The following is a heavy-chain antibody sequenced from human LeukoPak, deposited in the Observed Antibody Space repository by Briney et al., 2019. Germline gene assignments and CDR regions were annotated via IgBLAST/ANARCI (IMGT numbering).Heavy chain of an antibody. J-gene: IGHJ4*02. Sequence: SQTLSLTCAISGDIVSSNSASWNWIRQSPSRGLEWLGKTYYRSKWYNDFAVSVKSRITINPDTSKNQFSLQLNSVTPEDTAVYYCARADTSAFDYWGQGTLVTVSS. CDR1: GDIVSSNSAS. CDR2: TYYRSKWYN. V-gene: IGHV6-1*01. D-gene: IGHD3-16*01. CDR3: ARADTSAFDY.